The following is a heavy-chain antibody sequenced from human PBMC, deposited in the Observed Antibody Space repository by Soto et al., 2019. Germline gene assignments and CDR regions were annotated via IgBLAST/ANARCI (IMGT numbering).Heavy chain of an antibody. CDR3: ARAVVFADYYYYMDV. V-gene: IGHV3-21*01. Sequence: GGSLRLSCAASGFTFSSYSMNWVRQAPGKGLEWVSSISSSSSYIYYADSVKGRFTISRDNAKNSLYLQMNSLRAEDTAVYYCARAVVFADYYYYMDVWGKGTTVTVSS. CDR2: ISSSSSYI. J-gene: IGHJ6*03. CDR1: GFTFSSYS.